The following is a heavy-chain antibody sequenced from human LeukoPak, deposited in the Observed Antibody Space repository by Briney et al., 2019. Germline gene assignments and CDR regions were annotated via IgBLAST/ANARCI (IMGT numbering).Heavy chain of an antibody. J-gene: IGHJ4*02. Sequence: SETLCLTCTVSGGSISSYYWSWIRQPPGKGLEWIGYIYYSGSTNYNPSLKSRVTISVDTSKNQFSLKLSSVTAADTAVYYCARDTIPGGGEFDYWGQGTMVTVSS. CDR3: ARDTIPGGGEFDY. CDR2: IYYSGST. CDR1: GGSISSYY. D-gene: IGHD2-2*01. V-gene: IGHV4-59*01.